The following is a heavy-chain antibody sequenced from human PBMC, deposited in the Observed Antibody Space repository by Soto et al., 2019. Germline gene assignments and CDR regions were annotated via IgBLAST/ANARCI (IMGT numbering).Heavy chain of an antibody. CDR3: ARHPSAYYDYSEYYYRFDY. CDR2: IFPGDSDT. V-gene: IGHV5-51*01. Sequence: PGESLKISCKVSGYTSTNSWIGWVRQVPGRGLEYMGIIFPGDSDTRYSPSFQGQVTISADNSISTAYLQLNSLKSSDTALYFCARHPSAYYDYSEYYYRFDYWGQGTQVTVSS. CDR1: GYTSTNSW. J-gene: IGHJ4*02. D-gene: IGHD3-16*01.